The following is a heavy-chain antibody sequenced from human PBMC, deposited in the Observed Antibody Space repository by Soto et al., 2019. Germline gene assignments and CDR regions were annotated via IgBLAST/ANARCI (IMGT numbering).Heavy chain of an antibody. CDR3: VRDLRGDV. J-gene: IGHJ6*02. V-gene: IGHV3-11*06. Sequence: GGSLRLSCAASGFTFIEYYMSWIRQAPGKGLEYISYISYTSSSTNYADSVRGRFTISRDNAKNSLYLQMNSLRAEDTAVYYCVRDLRGDVWGQGTRVTVSS. CDR2: ISYTSSST. CDR1: GFTFIEYY.